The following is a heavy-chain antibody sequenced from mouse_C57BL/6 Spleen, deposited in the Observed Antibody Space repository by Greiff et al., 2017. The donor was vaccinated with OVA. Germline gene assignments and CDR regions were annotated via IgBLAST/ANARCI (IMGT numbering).Heavy chain of an antibody. D-gene: IGHD1-1*01. J-gene: IGHJ4*01. CDR3: ARDRPSYYYGSSYAMDY. V-gene: IGHV5-4*01. CDR2: ISDGGSYT. CDR1: GFTFSSYA. Sequence: DVKLVESGGGLVKPGGSLKLSCAASGFTFSSYAMSWVRQTPEKRLEWVATISDGGSYTYYPDNVKGRFTISRDNAKNNLYLQMSHLKSEDTAMYYCARDRPSYYYGSSYAMDYWGQGTSVTVSS.